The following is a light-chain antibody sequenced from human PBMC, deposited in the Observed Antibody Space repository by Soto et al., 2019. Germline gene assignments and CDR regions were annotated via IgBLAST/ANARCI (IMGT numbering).Light chain of an antibody. Sequence: EIVLTQSPATLSLSPGERATLSCRASQSVSSYLAWYQQKHGQAPRLLIYDTSNRATGIPARFSGSGPGTDFTLTISSLEPEDFALYYCQQRSNWPWTFGGGTKVEIK. V-gene: IGKV3-11*01. J-gene: IGKJ4*01. CDR2: DTS. CDR1: QSVSSY. CDR3: QQRSNWPWT.